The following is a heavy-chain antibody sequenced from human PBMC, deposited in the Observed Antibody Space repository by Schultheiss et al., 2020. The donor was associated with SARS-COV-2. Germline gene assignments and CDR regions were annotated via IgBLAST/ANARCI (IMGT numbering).Heavy chain of an antibody. CDR2: IYYSGST. Sequence: SETLSLTCAVYGGSFSGYYWSWIRQPPGKGLEWIGYIYYSGSTYYNPSLKSRVTISVDTSKNQFSLKLSSVTAADTAVYYCASWYSSGWYAFDYWGQGTLVTVSS. V-gene: IGHV4-34*01. J-gene: IGHJ4*02. CDR3: ASWYSSGWYAFDY. CDR1: GGSFSGYY. D-gene: IGHD6-19*01.